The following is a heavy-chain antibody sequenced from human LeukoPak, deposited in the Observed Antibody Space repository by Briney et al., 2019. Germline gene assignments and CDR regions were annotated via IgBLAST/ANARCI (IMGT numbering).Heavy chain of an antibody. CDR2: IKQDGSEK. CDR1: GFTFSSYW. V-gene: IGHV3-7*01. J-gene: IGHJ4*02. D-gene: IGHD2-21*01. CDR3: ARDFHCGGDCHHPYYFDY. Sequence: TGGSLRLSCAASGFTFSSYWMSWVRQAPGKGLEWVANIKQDGSEKYYVDSVKGRFTISRDNAKNSLYLQMNSLRAEDTAVYYCARDFHCGGDCHHPYYFDYWGQGTLVTVSS.